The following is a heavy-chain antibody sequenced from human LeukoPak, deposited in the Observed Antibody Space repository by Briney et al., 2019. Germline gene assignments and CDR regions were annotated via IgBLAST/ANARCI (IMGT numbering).Heavy chain of an antibody. D-gene: IGHD5-24*01. V-gene: IGHV3-21*01. J-gene: IGHJ4*02. CDR3: ARDAYNSYDY. Sequence: GGSLRLSCAASGFTFNSYSMNWVRQAPGKGLEWISSISPSRSHIFYAESVEGRFTIPRDNAKKSLSLQMNSLRAEDTAVYYCARDAYNSYDYWGQGTLVTVSS. CDR2: ISPSRSHI. CDR1: GFTFNSYS.